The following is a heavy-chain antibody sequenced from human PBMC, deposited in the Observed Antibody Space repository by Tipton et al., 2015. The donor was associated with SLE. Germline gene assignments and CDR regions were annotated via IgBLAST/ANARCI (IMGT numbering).Heavy chain of an antibody. CDR2: IYYSGST. D-gene: IGHD3-9*01. J-gene: IGHJ5*02. Sequence: TLSLTCTVSSGSIRNYYWSWIRQPPGKGLEWIGYIYYSGSTNYNSSLKSRVTISVDTSKNQFSLKLSSVTAADTAVYYCARYYDILTGYNWFDPWGQGTLVTVSS. CDR3: ARYYDILTGYNWFDP. CDR1: SGSIRNYY. V-gene: IGHV4-59*12.